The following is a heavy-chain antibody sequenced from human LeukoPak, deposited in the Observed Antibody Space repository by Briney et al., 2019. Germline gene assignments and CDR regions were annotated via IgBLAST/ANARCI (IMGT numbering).Heavy chain of an antibody. Sequence: GGSMRLSCAASGFTFSSYSMNWVRQAPGKGLEWVSYISSSSTIYYADSVKGRFTISRDNAKNSLYLQMNRLRAEDTAVYYCARDRIAARPGDYWGQGTLVTVSS. V-gene: IGHV3-48*01. CDR3: ARDRIAARPGDY. CDR1: GFTFSSYS. CDR2: ISSSSTI. J-gene: IGHJ4*02. D-gene: IGHD6-6*01.